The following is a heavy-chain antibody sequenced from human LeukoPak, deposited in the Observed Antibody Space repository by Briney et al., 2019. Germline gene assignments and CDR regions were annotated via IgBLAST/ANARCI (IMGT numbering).Heavy chain of an antibody. D-gene: IGHD1-26*01. CDR3: AKDRGGSYPAGPFDY. CDR2: ISGSGGST. Sequence: GGSLRLSCAASGFTFSSYAMSWVRQAPGKRLEWVSAISGSGGSTYYADSVKGRFTISRDNSKNTLYLQMNSLRAEDTAVYYCAKDRGGSYPAGPFDYWGQGTLVTVSS. V-gene: IGHV3-23*01. J-gene: IGHJ4*02. CDR1: GFTFSSYA.